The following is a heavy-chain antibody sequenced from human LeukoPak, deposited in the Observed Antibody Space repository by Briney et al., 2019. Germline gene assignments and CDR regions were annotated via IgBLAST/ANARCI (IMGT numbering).Heavy chain of an antibody. CDR1: GYTFTSYD. D-gene: IGHD1-26*01. V-gene: IGHV1-8*01. Sequence: ASVKVSCKASGYTFTSYDINWVRQATGQGLEWMGWMNPNSGNTGYAQKFQGRVTMTRDTSTSTVYMELSSLRSEDTAVYYCARDLPSTRVVGATPIFDYWGQGTLVTVSS. CDR2: MNPNSGNT. CDR3: ARDLPSTRVVGATPIFDY. J-gene: IGHJ4*02.